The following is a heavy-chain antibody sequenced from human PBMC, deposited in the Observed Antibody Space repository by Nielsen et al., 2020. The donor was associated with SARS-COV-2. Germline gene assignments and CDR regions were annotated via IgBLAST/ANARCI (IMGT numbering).Heavy chain of an antibody. V-gene: IGHV4-34*01. D-gene: IGHD3-22*01. CDR2: INHSGST. J-gene: IGHJ4*02. Sequence: GSLRLSCAVYGGSFSGYYWSWIRQPPGKGLEWIGEINHSGSTNYNPSLKSRVTISVDTSKNQFSLKLSSVTAADTAVYYCARVGGYYDSSGYYYGYFDYWGQGTLVTVSS. CDR1: GGSFSGYY. CDR3: ARVGGYYDSSGYYYGYFDY.